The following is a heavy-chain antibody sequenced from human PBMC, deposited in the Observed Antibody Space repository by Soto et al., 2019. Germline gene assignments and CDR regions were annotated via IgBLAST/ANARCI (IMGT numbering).Heavy chain of an antibody. V-gene: IGHV1-18*01. CDR3: ARVHGDIDY. Sequence: QVQLVQSGAEVKKPGASVKVSCKASGYTFTSSGISWVRQAPGQGLEWMGWISAYNGNTNYAHKLQGRVTMTTDTSQSTAYKEQRSLRSDDTAVKYWARVHGDIDYWGQGTLVTVSS. J-gene: IGHJ4*02. CDR2: ISAYNGNT. CDR1: GYTFTSSG.